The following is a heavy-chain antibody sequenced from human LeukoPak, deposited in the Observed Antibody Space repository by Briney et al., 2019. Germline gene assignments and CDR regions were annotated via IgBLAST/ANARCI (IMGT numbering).Heavy chain of an antibody. V-gene: IGHV3-7*01. CDR2: MNQDGSAI. CDR1: GFTFSRHW. Sequence: GGSLRLSCAASGFTFSRHWMSWVRQAPGKGLERVAHMNQDGSAIYSVDSVKGRFTISRDNDKNSLYPQMNGLTVADTAVYYCARAVPGYPDDYFDYWGQGTLVTVSS. J-gene: IGHJ4*02. D-gene: IGHD6-19*01. CDR3: ARAVPGYPDDYFDY.